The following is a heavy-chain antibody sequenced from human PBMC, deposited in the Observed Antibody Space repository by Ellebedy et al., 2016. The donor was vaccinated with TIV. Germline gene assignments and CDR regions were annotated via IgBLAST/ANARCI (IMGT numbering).Heavy chain of an antibody. CDR3: AKARGRGWFGENYLNI. V-gene: IGHV3-30*18. CDR2: ISYDGSNK. CDR1: GFTFSSYG. J-gene: IGHJ3*02. D-gene: IGHD3-10*01. Sequence: GGSLRLXCAASGFTFSSYGMHWVRQAPGKGLEWVAVISYDGSNKYYADSVKGRFTISRDNSKNTLYLQMNSLRAEDTAVYYCAKARGRGWFGENYLNIWGQGTMVTVSS.